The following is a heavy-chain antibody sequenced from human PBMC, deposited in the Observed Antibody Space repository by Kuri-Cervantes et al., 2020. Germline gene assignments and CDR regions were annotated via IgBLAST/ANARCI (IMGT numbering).Heavy chain of an antibody. CDR1: GFTFDDYA. D-gene: IGHD1-1*01. CDR3: ARDATTRYYYYYGMDV. CDR2: IWYDGSNK. Sequence: LSLACAASGFTFDDYAMHWVRQAPGKGLEWVAVIWYDGSNKYYADSVKGRFTISRDNSKNTLYLQMNSLRAEDTAVYYCARDATTRYYYYYGMDVWGQGTTVTVSS. V-gene: IGHV3-33*08. J-gene: IGHJ6*02.